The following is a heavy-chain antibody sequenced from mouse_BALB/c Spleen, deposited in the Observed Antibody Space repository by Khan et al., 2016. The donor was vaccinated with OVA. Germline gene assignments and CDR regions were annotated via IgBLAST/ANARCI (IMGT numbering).Heavy chain of an antibody. CDR3: TRLGPTGWFAY. V-gene: IGHV1S135*01. CDR2: IDPFNGGT. J-gene: IGHJ3*01. Sequence: VQLQQSGPELMKPGASVKISCKASGYSFTNYYIHWVKQSHGQSLEWIGYIDPFNGGTNYNQKFKGTATLTVDKSSSTAYMHLSSLTSEDSAVYYCTRLGPTGWFAYWGQGTLVTVSA. CDR1: GYSFTNYY. D-gene: IGHD1-1*01.